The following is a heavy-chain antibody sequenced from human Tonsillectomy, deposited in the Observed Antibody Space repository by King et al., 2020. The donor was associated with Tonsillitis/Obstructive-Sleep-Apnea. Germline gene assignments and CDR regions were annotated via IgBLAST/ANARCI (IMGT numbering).Heavy chain of an antibody. J-gene: IGHJ6*03. CDR1: GFNFNNYN. CDR3: ARADGVVVDDKGWTSTLNYYYMDV. CDR2: IISSSSYI. V-gene: IGHV3-21*01. Sequence: VQLVESGGGLVKPGGSLRLSCAASGFNFNNYNMNWVRQAPGKGLEWVSSIISSSSYIYYADSVKGRFTISRDNARNSLYLQMNSLSDEDPVEYDCARADGVVVDDKGWTSTLNYYYMDVWGKXTXVTVSS. D-gene: IGHD2-15*01.